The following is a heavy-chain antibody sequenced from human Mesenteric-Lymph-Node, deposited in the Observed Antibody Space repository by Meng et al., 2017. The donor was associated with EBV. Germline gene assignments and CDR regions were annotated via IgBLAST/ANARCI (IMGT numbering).Heavy chain of an antibody. D-gene: IGHD3-16*02. CDR2: INHGGST. CDR1: XASFSDYY. Sequence: QVQLQQWGAGLLRRSXXXXLTXXVXXASFSDYYWTWIRQPPGKGLEWIGEINHGGSTNYNPSLKSRVTISVDTSKNQFSLKVNSVTAADTAVYYCARGGGKGYSYNVRHGWFDPWGQGTLVTVSS. J-gene: IGHJ5*02. CDR3: ARGGGKGYSYNVRHGWFDP. V-gene: IGHV4-34*01.